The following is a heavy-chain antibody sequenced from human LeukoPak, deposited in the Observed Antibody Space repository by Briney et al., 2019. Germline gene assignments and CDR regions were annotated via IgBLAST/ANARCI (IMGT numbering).Heavy chain of an antibody. CDR1: GFTFSSYW. CDR2: IKQDGSEK. V-gene: IGHV3-7*01. D-gene: IGHD6-6*01. CDR3: ARENPFSSSSPMWY. Sequence: GGSLRLSCAASGFTFSSYWMSCVRHAPGKGLEWVASIKQDGSEKYYADSVRGRFTISRDNAKNSLYLQMNSLRVEDSAVYFCARENPFSSSSPMWYWGQGTLVTVSS. J-gene: IGHJ4*02.